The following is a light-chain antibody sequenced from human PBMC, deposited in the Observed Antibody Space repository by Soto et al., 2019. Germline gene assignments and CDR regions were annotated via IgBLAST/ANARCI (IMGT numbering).Light chain of an antibody. Sequence: DIQMTQSPSTLSASVGDRVTITCRASQNINSWLAWYQQKPGKAPKVLIYQASTLQSGVPSRFSGSRSGTEFTLTISSLQPDDFATYYCKQYNTYSPWTFGQGTKVEIK. V-gene: IGKV1-5*03. CDR1: QNINSW. CDR3: KQYNTYSPWT. J-gene: IGKJ1*01. CDR2: QAS.